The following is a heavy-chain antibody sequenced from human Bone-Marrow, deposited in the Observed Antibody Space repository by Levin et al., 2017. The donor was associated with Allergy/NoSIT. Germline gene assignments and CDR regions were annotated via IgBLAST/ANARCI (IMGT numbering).Heavy chain of an antibody. CDR3: ARDPPWEWELHNYYGMDV. CDR2: INPNSGGT. Sequence: GASVKVSCKASGYTFTGYYMHWVRQAPGQGLEWMGRINPNSGGTNYAQKFQGRVTMTRDTSISTAYMELSRLRSDDTAVYYCARDPPWEWELHNYYGMDVWGQGTTVTVSS. CDR1: GYTFTGYY. D-gene: IGHD1-26*01. V-gene: IGHV1-2*06. J-gene: IGHJ6*02.